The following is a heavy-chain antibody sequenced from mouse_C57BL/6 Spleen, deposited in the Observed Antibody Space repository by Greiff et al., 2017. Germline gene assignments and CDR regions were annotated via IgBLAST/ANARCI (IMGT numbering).Heavy chain of an antibody. CDR2: ILPGSGST. CDR3: ARKASYYSNFLYFDY. D-gene: IGHD2-5*01. V-gene: IGHV1-9*01. J-gene: IGHJ2*01. CDR1: GYTFTGYW. Sequence: QVQLQQSGAELMKPGASVKLSCKATGYTFTGYWIEWVKQRPGHGLEWIGEILPGSGSTNYNEKFKGKAPFTADTSSNTAYLQLSSLTTEDSAIYYCARKASYYSNFLYFDYWGQGTTLTVSS.